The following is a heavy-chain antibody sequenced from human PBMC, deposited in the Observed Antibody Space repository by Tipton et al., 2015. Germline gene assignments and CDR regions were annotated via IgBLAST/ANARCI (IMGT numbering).Heavy chain of an antibody. CDR2: IYYSGST. D-gene: IGHD3-9*01. V-gene: IGHV4-59*08. CDR3: ACQDYDSLTRDYQTVDY. J-gene: IGHJ4*02. Sequence: TLSLTCTVSGGSISRYYWSWIRQPPGKGLEWIGYIYYSGSTNYNPSLKSRVTMSRDTSKNQFSLKLTSVTAADTAVYYCACQDYDSLTRDYQTVDYWGQGTLVTVSS. CDR1: GGSISRYY.